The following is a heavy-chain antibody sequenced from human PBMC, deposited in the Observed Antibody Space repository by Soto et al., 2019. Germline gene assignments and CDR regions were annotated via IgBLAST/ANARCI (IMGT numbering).Heavy chain of an antibody. D-gene: IGHD3-22*01. CDR1: GYTFTSYG. CDR3: ARPIYYYDSSGYFDY. CDR2: INPSGGST. V-gene: IGHV1-46*01. J-gene: IGHJ4*02. Sequence: GASVKVSCKASGYTFTSYGISWVRQAPGQGLEWMGIINPSGGSTSYAQKFQGRVTMIRDTSTSTVYMELSSLRSEDTAVYYCARPIYYYDSSGYFDYWGQGTLVTAPQ.